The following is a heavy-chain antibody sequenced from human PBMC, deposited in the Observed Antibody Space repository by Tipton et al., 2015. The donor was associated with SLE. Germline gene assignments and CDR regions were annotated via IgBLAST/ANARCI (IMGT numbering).Heavy chain of an antibody. Sequence: TLSLTCTVSGGSISSYYWSWIRQPPGKGLEWIGYIYYSGSTNYNPSLKSRVTISVDTSKNQFSLKLSSVTAADTAVYYCARDTVTPWGAFDIWGQGTMVTVSS. J-gene: IGHJ3*02. CDR1: GGSISSYY. CDR2: IYYSGST. CDR3: ARDTVTPWGAFDI. V-gene: IGHV4-59*01. D-gene: IGHD4-17*01.